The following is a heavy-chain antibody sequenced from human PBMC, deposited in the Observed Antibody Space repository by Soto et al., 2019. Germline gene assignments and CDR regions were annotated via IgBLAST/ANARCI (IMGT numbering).Heavy chain of an antibody. Sequence: GSLRLSCAASGFTFSSYWMSWVRQAPGKGLEWVANIKQDGSEKYYVDSVKGRFTISRDNAKNSLYLQMNSLRAEDTAVYYCARVHSHSSGWYWSFDYWGQGTLVTVTP. J-gene: IGHJ4*02. CDR2: IKQDGSEK. V-gene: IGHV3-7*03. D-gene: IGHD6-19*01. CDR3: ARVHSHSSGWYWSFDY. CDR1: GFTFSSYW.